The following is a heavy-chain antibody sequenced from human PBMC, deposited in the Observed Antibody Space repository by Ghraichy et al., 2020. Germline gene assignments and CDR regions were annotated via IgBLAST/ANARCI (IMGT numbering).Heavy chain of an antibody. J-gene: IGHJ4*02. D-gene: IGHD6-19*01. CDR2: IDGGGGTI. V-gene: IGHV3-23*01. CDR1: GFTFGSYA. Sequence: GGSLRLSCAASGFTFGSYAMSWVRQAPGKGLEWVSSIDGGGGTIYYADSVKGRFIISRDNSKNTLFLQMNSLRVEDTAFYYCAKTMPVAGRALFDYWGQGTLVTVSS. CDR3: AKTMPVAGRALFDY.